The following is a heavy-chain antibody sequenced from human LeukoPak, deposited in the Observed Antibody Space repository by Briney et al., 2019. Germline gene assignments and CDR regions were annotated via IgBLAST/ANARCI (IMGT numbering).Heavy chain of an antibody. J-gene: IGHJ4*02. Sequence: GGSLRLSCAASGFTLSSHAMTWVRQAPGKGLEWVSGISESGSTYYADSVSGRFTISRDNFKNTLYLQMSSLRADDTAMYYCAKGWSFTVTPYSYYFDYWGQGTLVTVSP. V-gene: IGHV3-23*01. CDR2: ISESGST. CDR3: AKGWSFTVTPYSYYFDY. D-gene: IGHD3-10*01. CDR1: GFTLSSHA.